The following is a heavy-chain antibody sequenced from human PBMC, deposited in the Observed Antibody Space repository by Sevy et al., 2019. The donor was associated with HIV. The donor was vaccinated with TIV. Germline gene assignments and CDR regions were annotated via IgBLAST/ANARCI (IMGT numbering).Heavy chain of an antibody. Sequence: SETLFLTCAVYGGSFSDYSWNWIRQPPGKGLEWIGEINHSGNTNYNPSLKSRVTISIDASKNEVSLKVTSVTAADTAVYYCAGWRGTRVTMMVVVVTGYFYYWGQGTPVTVSS. CDR2: INHSGNT. CDR3: AGWRGTRVTMMVVVVTGYFYY. CDR1: GGSFSDYS. D-gene: IGHD3-22*01. J-gene: IGHJ4*02. V-gene: IGHV4-34*01.